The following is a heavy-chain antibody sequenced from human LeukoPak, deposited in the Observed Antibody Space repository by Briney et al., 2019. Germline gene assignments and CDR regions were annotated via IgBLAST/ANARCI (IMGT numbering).Heavy chain of an antibody. Sequence: PSETLSLTCTVSGGSISSGSYYWSWLRQPAGKGLEWIGRIYTSGNTNYNPSLKSRVTISLDMSKNQFSLMLNSVTAADTAVYYCARDHSYGYVDYWGQGTLVTVSS. CDR2: IYTSGNT. J-gene: IGHJ4*02. D-gene: IGHD5-18*01. V-gene: IGHV4-61*02. CDR1: GGSISSGSYY. CDR3: ARDHSYGYVDY.